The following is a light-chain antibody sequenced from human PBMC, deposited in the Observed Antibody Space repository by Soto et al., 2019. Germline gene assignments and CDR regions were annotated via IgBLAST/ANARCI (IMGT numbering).Light chain of an antibody. Sequence: QSALTQPPSASGSPGQSVTISCTGTSSDVGGYNYVSWYQQYPGKAPKLMIHDVIKRPSGVPDRFSASKSGNTAFLTVSGLQAEDEADYYCSSHSSGSTRVFGSGTKVTVL. V-gene: IGLV2-8*01. CDR3: SSHSSGSTRV. J-gene: IGLJ1*01. CDR2: DVI. CDR1: SSDVGGYNY.